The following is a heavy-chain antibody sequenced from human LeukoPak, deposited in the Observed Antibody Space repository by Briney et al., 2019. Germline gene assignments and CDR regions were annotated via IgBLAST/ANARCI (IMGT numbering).Heavy chain of an antibody. D-gene: IGHD6-19*01. Sequence: SVKVSCKASGGTFSSYAISWVRQAPGQGLEWMGGIIPIFGTANYAQKFQGRVTITADESTSTAYMELSSLRSEDTAVYYCAALDSSGYYYYGMDVWGQGTAVTVSS. CDR2: IIPIFGTA. CDR1: GGTFSSYA. J-gene: IGHJ6*02. V-gene: IGHV1-69*13. CDR3: AALDSSGYYYYGMDV.